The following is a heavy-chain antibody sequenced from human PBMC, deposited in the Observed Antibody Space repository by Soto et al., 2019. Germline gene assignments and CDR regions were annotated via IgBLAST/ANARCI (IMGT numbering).Heavy chain of an antibody. J-gene: IGHJ4*02. CDR2: IIPIFGTA. V-gene: IGHV1-69*01. Sequence: QVQLVQSGAEVKKPGSSVKVSCKASGGTFSSYAISWVRQAPGQGLEWRGGIIPIFGTANYAQKFQGRVTITEDESKSTAYMELSSLRSEDTAVYYCARGIAAAGTEGRFDYWGQGTLVTVSS. CDR1: GGTFSSYA. CDR3: ARGIAAAGTEGRFDY. D-gene: IGHD6-13*01.